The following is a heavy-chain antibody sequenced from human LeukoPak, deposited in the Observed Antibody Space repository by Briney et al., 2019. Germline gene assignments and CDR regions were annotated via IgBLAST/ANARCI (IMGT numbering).Heavy chain of an antibody. J-gene: IGHJ5*02. CDR3: ARAGAWQIDP. Sequence: SQTLSLTCTVSGGSISSGGYYWSWIRQQPGKGLEWIGYIYYSGSTYYNPSLKSRVTISVDTSNNHFSLKLSSVTAADTAVYYCARAGAWQIDPWGQGTLVTVSS. CDR2: IYYSGST. D-gene: IGHD3-10*01. CDR1: GGSISSGGYY. V-gene: IGHV4-31*03.